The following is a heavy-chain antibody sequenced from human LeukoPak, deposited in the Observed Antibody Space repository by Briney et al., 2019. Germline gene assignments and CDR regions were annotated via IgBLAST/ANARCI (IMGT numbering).Heavy chain of an antibody. CDR2: INSDGSST. Sequence: GGSLRLSCAASGFTFSSYWMHWVRQAPGKGLVWVSRINSDGSSTSYADSVKGRFTISRDNSKNTLYLQMNSLRAEDTAVYYCAKDFGYGDYEFPPDAFDIWGQGTMVTVSS. D-gene: IGHD4-17*01. V-gene: IGHV3-74*01. CDR3: AKDFGYGDYEFPPDAFDI. J-gene: IGHJ3*02. CDR1: GFTFSSYW.